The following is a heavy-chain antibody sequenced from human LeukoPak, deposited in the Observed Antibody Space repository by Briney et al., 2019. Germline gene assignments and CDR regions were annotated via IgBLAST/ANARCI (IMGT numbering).Heavy chain of an antibody. J-gene: IGHJ4*02. V-gene: IGHV3-48*03. Sequence: PGGSLRLSCAASGFTFSSYEMNWVRQTPGKGLEWVSYISSSGSTIYYADSVKGRFTISRDNAKNSLYLQMNSLRAEDTAVYYCASRRGYDPYYFDYWDQGTLVTVSS. D-gene: IGHD5-12*01. CDR2: ISSSGSTI. CDR3: ASRRGYDPYYFDY. CDR1: GFTFSSYE.